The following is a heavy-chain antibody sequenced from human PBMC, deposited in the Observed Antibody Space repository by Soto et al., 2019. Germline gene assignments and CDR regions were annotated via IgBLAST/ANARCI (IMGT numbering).Heavy chain of an antibody. V-gene: IGHV1-18*04. Sequence: ASVKVSCKASGYRFTTYRITWVRQAPGRGLEWMGSSSTNSDYRNYAEKFQGRVTMTTDASTTTAYMELRSLTSDDTAVYFCAREHGYCTTTYCSNWFAPWGQGSQVTVSS. D-gene: IGHD2-8*01. CDR3: AREHGYCTTTYCSNWFAP. J-gene: IGHJ5*02. CDR1: GYRFTTYR. CDR2: SSTNSDYR.